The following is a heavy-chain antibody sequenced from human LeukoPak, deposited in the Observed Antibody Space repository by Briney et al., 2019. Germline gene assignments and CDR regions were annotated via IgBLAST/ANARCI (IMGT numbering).Heavy chain of an antibody. J-gene: IGHJ4*02. D-gene: IGHD4-17*01. V-gene: IGHV3-23*01. CDR3: AKSLTTVTTTQKYYFDY. CDR1: GFTFSSFG. CDR2: ISSTGGTA. Sequence: GGSLRLSCAASGFTFSSFGMSWVRQAPGKGLEWVSAISSTGGTAYYADSVKGRFTISRDNSKNTLYLQMNSLRAEDTAVYYCAKSLTTVTTTQKYYFDYWGQGTLVTVSS.